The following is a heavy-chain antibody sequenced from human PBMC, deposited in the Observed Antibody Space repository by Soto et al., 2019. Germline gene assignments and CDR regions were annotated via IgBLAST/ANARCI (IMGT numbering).Heavy chain of an antibody. CDR3: ARQGWVVTGTIDY. D-gene: IGHD1-7*01. V-gene: IGHV4-39*01. J-gene: IGHJ4*02. CDR1: GGSISSSSYY. Sequence: QLQLQESGPGLVKPSETLSLTCTVSGGSISSSSYYWGWIRQPPGKGLEWIGSIYYSGSTYYNPSLKSRVTISVDTAKNQFHMTLSSVTVADTAVYYGARQGWVVTGTIDYWGQGTLVTVSS. CDR2: IYYSGST.